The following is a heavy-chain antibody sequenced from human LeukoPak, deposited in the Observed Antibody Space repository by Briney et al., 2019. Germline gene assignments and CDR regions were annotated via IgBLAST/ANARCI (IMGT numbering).Heavy chain of an antibody. Sequence: GGSLRLSCAASGFTLSNHWMTWVRQVPGGGPEWVANVNRDGSETYYLDSVKGRFTISRDNAKSSLYLQMNSLRAEDTALYYCVRNNAMDVWGQGTAVIVSS. D-gene: IGHD2-8*01. V-gene: IGHV3-7*03. CDR2: VNRDGSET. J-gene: IGHJ6*02. CDR1: GFTLSNHW. CDR3: VRNNAMDV.